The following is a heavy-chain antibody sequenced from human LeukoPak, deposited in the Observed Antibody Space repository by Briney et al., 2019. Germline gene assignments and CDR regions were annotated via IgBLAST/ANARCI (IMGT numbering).Heavy chain of an antibody. CDR1: GGSISSYY. V-gene: IGHV4-59*08. Sequence: SETLSLTCTVSGGSISSYYWSWIRQPPGKGLEWIGYIYDSGSTNYNPSLKSRATISVDTSKNQFSLNLNSVTAADTAVYYCARQRRGDIWGQGTMVTVSS. CDR2: IYDSGST. CDR3: ARQRRGDI. J-gene: IGHJ3*02.